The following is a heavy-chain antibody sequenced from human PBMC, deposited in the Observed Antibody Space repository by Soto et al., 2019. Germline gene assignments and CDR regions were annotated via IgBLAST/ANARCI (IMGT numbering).Heavy chain of an antibody. CDR3: AKDSTIFGVATDY. CDR1: GFPFSGYA. D-gene: IGHD3-3*01. CDR2: ISGSGGST. J-gene: IGHJ4*02. V-gene: IGHV3-23*01. Sequence: GGSLRVSCAASGFPFSGYARSWVRQAPGKGLEWVSAISGSGGSTYYADSVKGRFTISRDNSKNTLYLQMNSLRAEDTAVYYCAKDSTIFGVATDYWGQGTLVTVSS.